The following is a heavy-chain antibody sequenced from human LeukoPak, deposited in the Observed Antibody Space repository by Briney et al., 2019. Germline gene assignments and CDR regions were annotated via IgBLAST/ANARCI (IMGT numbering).Heavy chain of an antibody. Sequence: PGGSLRLSCAASEFSINAFWMHRVRQGPGTGLVWVSRISSDGAITTYADSVKGRFAISRDNAKNVLFLQMNSLRAEDTAVYYCARAGKGRAFDIWGQGTMVTVSS. J-gene: IGHJ3*02. CDR3: ARAGKGRAFDI. V-gene: IGHV3-74*01. D-gene: IGHD4-23*01. CDR2: ISSDGAIT. CDR1: EFSINAFW.